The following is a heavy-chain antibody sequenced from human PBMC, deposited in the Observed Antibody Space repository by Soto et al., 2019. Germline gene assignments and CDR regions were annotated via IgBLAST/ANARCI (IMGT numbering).Heavy chain of an antibody. CDR2: INPNSGVT. D-gene: IGHD1-26*01. J-gene: IGHJ3*01. Sequence: QVQLVQSGAEVKKPGASVKVSCKASGYTFTAYYMNWVRQAPGQGLEWMGWINPNSGVTNYAQNFQGRVTMTRDTSITTAYMELSRLRSDDTAVYYCARVDSGSNWLNAFDFWGQGTMVTVSS. CDR1: GYTFTAYY. CDR3: ARVDSGSNWLNAFDF. V-gene: IGHV1-2*02.